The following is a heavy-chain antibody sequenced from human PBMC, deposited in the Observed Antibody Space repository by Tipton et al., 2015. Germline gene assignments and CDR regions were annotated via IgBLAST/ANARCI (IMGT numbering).Heavy chain of an antibody. V-gene: IGHV4-59*01. J-gene: IGHJ4*02. CDR3: ARARGRHGGLFDS. D-gene: IGHD4-23*01. Sequence: LRLSCSVSSDSISKYYWSWIRQPPGKELQWIGYIQYSGGTNYNPSLESRVSMSVDTSKTQFSLEMRSVIATDTAVYYCARARGRHGGLFDSWGQGTLVTVSS. CDR1: SDSISKYY. CDR2: IQYSGGT.